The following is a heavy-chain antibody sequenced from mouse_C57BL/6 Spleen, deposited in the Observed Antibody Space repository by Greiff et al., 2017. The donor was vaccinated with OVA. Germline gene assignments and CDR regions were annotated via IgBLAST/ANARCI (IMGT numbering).Heavy chain of an antibody. CDR1: GYSITSGYY. CDR2: ISYDGSN. V-gene: IGHV3-6*01. Sequence: VQLKESGPGLVKPSQSLSLTCSVTGYSITSGYYWNWIRQFPGNKLEWMGYISYDGSNNYNPSLKNRISITRDTSKNQFFLKLNSVTTEDTATYYCARDGGYPFDYWGQGTTLTVSS. J-gene: IGHJ2*01. D-gene: IGHD2-2*01. CDR3: ARDGGYPFDY.